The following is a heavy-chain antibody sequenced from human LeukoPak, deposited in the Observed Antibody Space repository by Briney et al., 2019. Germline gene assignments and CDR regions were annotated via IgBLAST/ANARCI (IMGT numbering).Heavy chain of an antibody. D-gene: IGHD3-22*01. CDR2: IYYSGST. V-gene: IGHV4-59*01. CDR1: GGSNSSYY. J-gene: IGHJ3*02. CDR3: ARVHYYDSSGYYPEEGAFDI. Sequence: SETLSLTCTVSGGSNSSYYWSWIRQPPGKGLEWIGYIYYSGSTNYNPSLKSRVTISVDTSKNQFSLKLSSVTAADTAVYCCARVHYYDSSGYYPEEGAFDIWGQGTMVTVSS.